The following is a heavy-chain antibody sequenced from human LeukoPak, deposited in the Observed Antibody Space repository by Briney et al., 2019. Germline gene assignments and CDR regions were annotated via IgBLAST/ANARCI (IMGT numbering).Heavy chain of an antibody. J-gene: IGHJ4*02. CDR3: ARGSGIITGIDE. D-gene: IGHD6-25*01. Sequence: GGSLRLSCAASGFTFSSHWMHWVRRAPGKGLVWVSRIKDDGSHTNYADSVKGRFTISRDNAKNTLSLQMNSLRAEDTAVYYCARGSGIITGIDEWGQGTLVTVSS. V-gene: IGHV3-74*01. CDR1: GFTFSSHW. CDR2: IKDDGSHT.